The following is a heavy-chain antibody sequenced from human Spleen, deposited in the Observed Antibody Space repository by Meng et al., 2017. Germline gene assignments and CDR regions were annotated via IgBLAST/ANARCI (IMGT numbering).Heavy chain of an antibody. V-gene: IGHV4-39*01. J-gene: IGHJ5*02. CDR3: VRSSGWVRTGFDP. CDR1: GGSISTSGYY. CDR2: IGQSWIT. Sequence: QPQLQESGPGLVKPPAALSLTCSVSGGSISTSGYYWGWIRQPPGKGLEWIGSIGQSWITYYTPSLKSRVTVSIDTSKSQFSLKLTSVTAADTAVYYCVRSSGWVRTGFDPWGQGTLVTVSS. D-gene: IGHD6-19*01.